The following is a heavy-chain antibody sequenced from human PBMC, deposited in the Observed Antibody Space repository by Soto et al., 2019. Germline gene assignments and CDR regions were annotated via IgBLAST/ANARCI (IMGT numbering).Heavy chain of an antibody. Sequence: PGGSLRLSCAASGFTFTIYAMSWVRQAPGKGLEWVSAITGSGGSTYYADSAKGRFTISRDNSKNTLYLQMNSLRAEDTAVYYXAKARGAMVRGAAFYFDYWGQGTLVTVSS. D-gene: IGHD3-10*01. CDR1: GFTFTIYA. J-gene: IGHJ4*02. CDR3: AKARGAMVRGAAFYFDY. V-gene: IGHV3-23*01. CDR2: ITGSGGST.